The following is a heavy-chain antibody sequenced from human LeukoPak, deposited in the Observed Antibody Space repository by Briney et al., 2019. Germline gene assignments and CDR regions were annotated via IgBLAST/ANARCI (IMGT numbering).Heavy chain of an antibody. V-gene: IGHV3-48*03. CDR1: GFTFSTFE. CDR3: AREWGSGNSVDY. CDR2: ISLSGVYI. D-gene: IGHD4-23*01. J-gene: IGHJ4*02. Sequence: GGSLRLSCAASGFTFSTFEMNWVRQAPGKGLEWVSYISLSGVYIYYADSVKGRFTISRDNAKNSLYLQMNSLRVDDTALYYCAREWGSGNSVDYWGQGTQVTVSS.